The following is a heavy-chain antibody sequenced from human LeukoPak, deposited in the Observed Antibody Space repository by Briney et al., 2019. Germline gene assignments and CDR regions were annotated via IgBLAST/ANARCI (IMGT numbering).Heavy chain of an antibody. CDR2: ISYDGSNK. J-gene: IGHJ3*02. Sequence: HPGGSLRLSCAASGFTFSSYAMHWVRQAPGKGLEWVAVISYDGSNKYYADSVKGRFTISRDNSKNTLYLQMNSLRAEDTAVYYCARGGAAAGHDAFDIWGQGTMVTVSS. CDR1: GFTFSSYA. V-gene: IGHV3-30*04. D-gene: IGHD6-13*01. CDR3: ARGGAAAGHDAFDI.